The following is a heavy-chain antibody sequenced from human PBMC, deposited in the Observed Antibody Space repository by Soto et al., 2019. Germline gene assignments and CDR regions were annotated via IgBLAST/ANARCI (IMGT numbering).Heavy chain of an antibody. CDR1: GGSSSSGGYS. V-gene: IGHV4-30-2*06. CDR2: TYQSGSA. Sequence: TLSLTCTVSGGSSSSGGYSWPWIRQSPGKSLEWIGYTYQSGSAYYNPSLKSRVTISVDRSKNQFSLNLTSVTAAATAVYYCGRDHYGKDVCGQRTRVTVSS. CDR3: GRDHYGKDV. J-gene: IGHJ6*02.